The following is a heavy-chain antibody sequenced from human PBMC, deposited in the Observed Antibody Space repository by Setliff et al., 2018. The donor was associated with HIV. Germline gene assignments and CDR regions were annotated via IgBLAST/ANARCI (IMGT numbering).Heavy chain of an antibody. CDR1: GYTLTELS. D-gene: IGHD2-21*01. J-gene: IGHJ4*02. CDR3: AKDGGELC. Sequence: ASVKVSCKVSGYTLTELSRHWVRQAPGKGLEWMGSFDPKDGKTRYAQKFQGRVTMTEDTSTDTAYMELSSLRSEDTAVYYCAKDGGELCWGQGTLVTVSS. V-gene: IGHV1-24*01. CDR2: FDPKDGKT.